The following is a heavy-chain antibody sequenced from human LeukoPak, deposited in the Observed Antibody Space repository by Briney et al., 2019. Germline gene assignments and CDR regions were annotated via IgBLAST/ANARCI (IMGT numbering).Heavy chain of an antibody. D-gene: IGHD6-6*01. J-gene: IGHJ4*02. V-gene: IGHV1-46*01. CDR2: INPSGGST. CDR1: ASSFTINN. CDR3: AIDSSSYLFDY. Sequence: GASVSLCRSAAASSFTINNIPMSRDPPGQGLEWVVIINPSGGSTSYAQKFQGRVTMTRDTSTSTVYMELSSLRSEDTAVYYCAIDSSSYLFDYWGQGTLVTVSS.